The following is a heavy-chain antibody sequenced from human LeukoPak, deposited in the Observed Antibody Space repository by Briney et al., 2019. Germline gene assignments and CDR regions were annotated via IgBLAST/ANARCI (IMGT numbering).Heavy chain of an antibody. Sequence: SETLSLTCTVSGGSISSYYWSWIRQPPGKGLEWIGYIFYSGSTDYNSSLKSRVTISLDTSKNQFSLNLSSVTAADTAVYYCARLTDYGGTPSFDYWGQGTLVTVSS. V-gene: IGHV4-59*01. D-gene: IGHD4-23*01. CDR2: IFYSGST. J-gene: IGHJ4*02. CDR1: GGSISSYY. CDR3: ARLTDYGGTPSFDY.